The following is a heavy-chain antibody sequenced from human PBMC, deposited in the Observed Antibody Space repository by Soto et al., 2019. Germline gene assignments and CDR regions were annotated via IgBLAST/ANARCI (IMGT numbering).Heavy chain of an antibody. CDR2: IIPILGIA. CDR1: GGTFSSYT. D-gene: IGHD5-12*01. CDR3: ARGLVATTRYGYFDL. Sequence: QVQLVQSGAEVKKPGSSVKVSCKASGGTFSSYTISWVRQAPGQGLEWMGRIIPILGIANYAQKFQGRVTITADKSTSTDYMELSSLRSEDTAVYYCARGLVATTRYGYFDLWGRGTLVTVSS. J-gene: IGHJ2*01. V-gene: IGHV1-69*02.